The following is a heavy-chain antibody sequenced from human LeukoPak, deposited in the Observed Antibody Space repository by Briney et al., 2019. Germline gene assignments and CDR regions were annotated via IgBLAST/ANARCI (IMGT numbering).Heavy chain of an antibody. J-gene: IGHJ6*02. V-gene: IGHV3-23*01. CDR2: ITGTGGST. Sequence: GGSLRLSCAASGFTFTSYAMSWVRQAPGKGLEWVSAITGTGGSTYYAASVKGRFTVSRDNSDNTVYLQMNSLRAEDTAIYYCAKAPAPYYYYYGMDVWGQGTAVTVSS. CDR3: AKAPAPYYYYYGMDV. CDR1: GFTFTSYA.